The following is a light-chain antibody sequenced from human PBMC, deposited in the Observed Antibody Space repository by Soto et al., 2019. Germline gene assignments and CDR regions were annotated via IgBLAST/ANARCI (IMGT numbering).Light chain of an antibody. CDR1: QSISTY. V-gene: IGKV1-5*01. Sequence: DIQMTQSPSSLSASVGDRVTITCRASQSISTYLNLYRQKPVKAPKLLIYDASSLESGVPSRLSGSGSGTQFTLTLSSLQPDDFATYYCQQYKSYWTFGQGTKVDIK. J-gene: IGKJ1*01. CDR2: DAS. CDR3: QQYKSYWT.